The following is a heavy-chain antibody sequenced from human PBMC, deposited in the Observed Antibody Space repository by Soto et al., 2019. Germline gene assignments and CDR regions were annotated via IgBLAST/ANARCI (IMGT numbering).Heavy chain of an antibody. D-gene: IGHD5-12*01. CDR1: GGSISNYY. Sequence: QVQLQESGPGLVKPSETLSLTCSVSGGSISNYYWSWIRQAPGMELEWIGFISKSGESSNNPSLSSRLTLSVDTPKNQFSLKLDSVTAADTAVYYCVRDGRTYRFVGMDVWGQGTTVTLSS. V-gene: IGHV4-59*01. J-gene: IGHJ6*02. CDR2: ISKSGES. CDR3: VRDGRTYRFVGMDV.